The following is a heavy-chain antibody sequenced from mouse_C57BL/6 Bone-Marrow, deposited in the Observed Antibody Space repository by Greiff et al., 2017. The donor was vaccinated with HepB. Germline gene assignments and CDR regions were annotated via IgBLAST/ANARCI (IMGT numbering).Heavy chain of an antibody. D-gene: IGHD4-1*01. V-gene: IGHV5-4*01. CDR1: GFTFSSYA. CDR2: ISDGGSYT. Sequence: EVQLVESGGGLVKPGGSLKLSCAASGFTFSSYAMSWVRQTPEKRLEWVATISDGGSYTYYPDNVKGRFTINRDNAKNNLYLQMSQLKSEDTAMYYCAGYLTGTWFADWGQGTLVTVSA. J-gene: IGHJ3*01. CDR3: AGYLTGTWFAD.